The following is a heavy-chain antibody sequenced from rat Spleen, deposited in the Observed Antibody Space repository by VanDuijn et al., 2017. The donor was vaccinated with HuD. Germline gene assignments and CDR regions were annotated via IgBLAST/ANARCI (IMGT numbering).Heavy chain of an antibody. CDR2: ISPSGGST. J-gene: IGHJ1*01. CDR3: ATSPYYWYVDF. Sequence: EVQLVESGGGLVQPGRSLKLSCAASGFTFSNYGMHWIRQAPTKGLEWVASISPSGGSTYYRDSVKGRFTISRDNAKSTLYLQMDSLRSEDTATFYCATSPYYWYVDFWGPGTMVTVSS. CDR1: GFTFSNYG. V-gene: IGHV5-19*01.